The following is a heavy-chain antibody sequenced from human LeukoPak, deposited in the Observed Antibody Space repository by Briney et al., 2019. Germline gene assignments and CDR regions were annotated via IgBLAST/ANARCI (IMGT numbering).Heavy chain of an antibody. Sequence: ASVKVSCKASGGTFSSYAISWVRQAPGQGLEWMGWINPNSGGTNYAQKFQGRVTMTRDTSISTAYMELSRLRSDDTAVYYCARDVGHSLYYFDYWGQGTLVTVSS. V-gene: IGHV1-2*02. CDR3: ARDVGHSLYYFDY. CDR1: GGTFSSYA. D-gene: IGHD1-26*01. J-gene: IGHJ4*02. CDR2: INPNSGGT.